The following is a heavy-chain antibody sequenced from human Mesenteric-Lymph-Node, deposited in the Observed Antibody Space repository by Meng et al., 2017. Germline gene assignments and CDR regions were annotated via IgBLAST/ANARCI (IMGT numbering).Heavy chain of an antibody. D-gene: IGHD2-15*01. CDR2: INPSGGST. J-gene: IGHJ5*02. Sequence: ASVKVSCKASGYTFTGYYMHWVRQAPGQGLEWMGIINPSGGSTSYAQKFQGRVTMTRDTSTSTVYMELSSLRSEDTAVYYCARDSVGEGYCSGGSCYSGWFDPWGQGTLVAVSS. V-gene: IGHV1-46*01. CDR3: ARDSVGEGYCSGGSCYSGWFDP. CDR1: GYTFTGYY.